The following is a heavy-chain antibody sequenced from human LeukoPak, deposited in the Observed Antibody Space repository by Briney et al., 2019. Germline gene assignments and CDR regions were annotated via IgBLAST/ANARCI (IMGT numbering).Heavy chain of an antibody. CDR3: AREEPQRLPVPPGMEV. Sequence: GGSLRLSCAASGVTFSSYSMNWVRQAPGRGLEWVSSISSSSSYIYYADSVKGRFTTSRDNAKNSLYLQMNSLRAEDTAVYYCAREEPQRLPVPPGMEVWGPGTTVTVSS. CDR1: GVTFSSYS. V-gene: IGHV3-21*01. J-gene: IGHJ6*02. D-gene: IGHD6-25*01. CDR2: ISSSSSYI.